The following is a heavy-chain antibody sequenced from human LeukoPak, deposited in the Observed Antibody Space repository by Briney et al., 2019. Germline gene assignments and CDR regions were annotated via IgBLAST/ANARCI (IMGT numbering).Heavy chain of an antibody. V-gene: IGHV4-4*07. CDR2: IYTSGST. D-gene: IGHD6-13*01. J-gene: IGHJ4*02. CDR1: GGSISSYY. CDR3: ARDIAAAGTSYFDY. Sequence: SETLSLTCTVSGGSISSYYWSWIRQPAGKGLEWIGRIYTSGSTNYNPSLKRRVTMSVDTSKNQFSLKLSSVTAADTAVYYCARDIAAAGTSYFDYWGQGTLVTVSS.